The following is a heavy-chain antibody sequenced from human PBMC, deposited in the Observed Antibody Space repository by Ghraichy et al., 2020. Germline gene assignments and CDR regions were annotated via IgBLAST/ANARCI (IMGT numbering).Heavy chain of an antibody. CDR3: AKQRSAFDI. CDR2: ITGIGGAT. Sequence: GESLNISCAASGFTFSSYGMHWVRQAPGKGLEWVSAITGIGGATYYAESVKGRFTISRDNSANTLYLQMNNLRAEDTAVYFCAKQRSAFDIWGHGTMVTVSS. J-gene: IGHJ3*02. CDR1: GFTFSSYG. V-gene: IGHV3-23*01.